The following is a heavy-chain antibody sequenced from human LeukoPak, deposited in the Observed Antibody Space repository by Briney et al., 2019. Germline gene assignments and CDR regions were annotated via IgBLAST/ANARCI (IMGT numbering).Heavy chain of an antibody. CDR2: IYYSGST. CDR3: ARDLGYSSGWYDAFDI. D-gene: IGHD6-19*01. CDR1: GGSISSYY. J-gene: IGHJ3*02. Sequence: SETLSLTCTVSGGSISSYYWSWIRQPPGKGLEWIGYIYYSGSTNYNPSLKSRVTISVDTSKNQFSLKLSSVTAADTAAYYCARDLGYSSGWYDAFDIWGQGTMVTVSS. V-gene: IGHV4-59*01.